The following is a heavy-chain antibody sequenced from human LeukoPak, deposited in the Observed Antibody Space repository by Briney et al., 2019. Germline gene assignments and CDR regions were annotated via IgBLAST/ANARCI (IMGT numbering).Heavy chain of an antibody. CDR2: IKQDGSEK. CDR1: GSTFSSYW. J-gene: IGHJ4*02. V-gene: IGHV3-7*01. CDR3: ARAPEGIAVD. Sequence: GGSLRLSCAASGSTFSSYWMSWVRQAPGKGLEWVANIKQDGSEKYYVDSVKGRFTISRDNAKNSLYLQMNSLRAEDTAVYYCARAPEGIAVDWGQGTLVTVSS. D-gene: IGHD6-13*01.